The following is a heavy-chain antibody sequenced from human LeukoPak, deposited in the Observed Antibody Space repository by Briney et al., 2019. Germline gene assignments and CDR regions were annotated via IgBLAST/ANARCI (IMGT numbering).Heavy chain of an antibody. CDR2: IIPILGMA. V-gene: IGHV1-69*02. J-gene: IGHJ4*02. Sequence: SVKVSCKASGGTFSSYTISWVRQAPGQGLEWMGRIIPILGMANYAQKFQGRVTITADKSTSTAYMELSSLRSEDTAVYYCASRYSGYGRSPANEFDYWGQGTLVTVSS. CDR1: GGTFSSYT. CDR3: ASRYSGYGRSPANEFDY. D-gene: IGHD5-12*01.